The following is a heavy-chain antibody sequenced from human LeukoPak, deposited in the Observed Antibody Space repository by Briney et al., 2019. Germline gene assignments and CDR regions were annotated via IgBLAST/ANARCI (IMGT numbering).Heavy chain of an antibody. CDR1: GGSISSGGYS. CDR2: IYHSGST. D-gene: IGHD3-22*01. J-gene: IGHJ4*02. CDR3: ARGATYYYDSSGYAIDY. Sequence: SETLSLTCAVSGGSISSGGYSWSWIRQPPGKGLEWIGYIYHSGSTYYNPSLKSRVTISVDRSKNQFSLKLSPVTAADTAVYYCARGATYYYDSSGYAIDYWGQGTLVTVSS. V-gene: IGHV4-30-2*01.